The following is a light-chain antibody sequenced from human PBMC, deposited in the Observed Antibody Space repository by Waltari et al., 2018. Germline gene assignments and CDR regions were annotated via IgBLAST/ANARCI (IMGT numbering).Light chain of an antibody. Sequence: QAAPTQPPSVSGSPGQSVTISCTGTSSDIGYYNAVSCYQQHPCKAPQIMRYEVSKRPSGDSDRFSGSKSGNTASVTISGIQAEDEADYYCSSYAGSNTEVFGAGTRLTVL. CDR2: EVS. V-gene: IGLV2-11*01. J-gene: IGLJ1*01. CDR1: SSDIGYYNA. CDR3: SSYAGSNTEV.